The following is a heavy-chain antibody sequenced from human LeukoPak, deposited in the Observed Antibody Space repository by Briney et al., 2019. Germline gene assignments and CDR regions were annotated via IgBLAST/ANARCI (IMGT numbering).Heavy chain of an antibody. CDR3: ARGGDLRYFDWLLFSDAFDI. Sequence: PSETLSLTCGVYGGSFSGYFWSWIRQPPGKGLEWIGEINHSGSTDYNPSLKSRVTISVDTSKNQFSLKLSSVTAADTAVYYCARGGDLRYFDWLLFSDAFDIWGQGTMVTVSS. D-gene: IGHD3-9*01. V-gene: IGHV4-34*01. CDR1: GGSFSGYF. CDR2: INHSGST. J-gene: IGHJ3*02.